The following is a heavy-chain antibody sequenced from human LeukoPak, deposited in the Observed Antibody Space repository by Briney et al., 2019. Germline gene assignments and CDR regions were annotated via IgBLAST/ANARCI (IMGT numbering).Heavy chain of an antibody. CDR2: FTSRSRSI. CDR3: ARSAYYYDSSGYVED. J-gene: IGHJ4*02. Sequence: GGSLRLSCAASGFAFSSYSMTWVRQAPGKGLEWLSSFTSRSRSIYYADSVKGRFTISRDNAKNLLYLQMNSLRAEDTAVYYCARSAYYYDSSGYVEDWGQGALVTVSS. V-gene: IGHV3-21*06. CDR1: GFAFSSYS. D-gene: IGHD3-22*01.